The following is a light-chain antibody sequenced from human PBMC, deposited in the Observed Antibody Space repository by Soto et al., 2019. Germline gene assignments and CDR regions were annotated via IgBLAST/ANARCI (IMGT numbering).Light chain of an antibody. CDR2: AAS. J-gene: IGKJ1*01. CDR3: QKYHGT. Sequence: DIPMTQSPSSLSASVGDRVTITCRASQGISNYLAWYQQKPGKVPKLLIYAASTLQSGVPSRFSGSGSGTDFTLTISSLQPEDVATYYCQKYHGTFGQGTKVEIK. V-gene: IGKV1-27*01. CDR1: QGISNY.